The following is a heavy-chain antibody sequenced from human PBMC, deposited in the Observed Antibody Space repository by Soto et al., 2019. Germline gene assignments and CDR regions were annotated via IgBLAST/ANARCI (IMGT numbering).Heavy chain of an antibody. D-gene: IGHD5-12*01. J-gene: IGHJ3*02. CDR3: ARDIQQSWLRFFFGAFEI. Sequence: ASVKVSCKASGYTFTSYYMHWVRQAPGQGLEWMGIINPSGGSTSYAQKFQGRVTMTRDTSTSTVYMELSSLRSEDTAVYYCARDIQQSWLRFFFGAFEIWGQGTMVTVSS. CDR1: GYTFTSYY. CDR2: INPSGGST. V-gene: IGHV1-46*03.